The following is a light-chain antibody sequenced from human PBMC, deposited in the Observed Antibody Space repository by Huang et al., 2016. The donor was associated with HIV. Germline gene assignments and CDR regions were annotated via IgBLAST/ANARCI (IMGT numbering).Light chain of an antibody. CDR1: QSRLHSNGYNY. J-gene: IGKJ2*01. CDR3: MQALQTPT. V-gene: IGKV2-28*01. Sequence: DIVMTQSPLSLPVTPGEPASISCRSSQSRLHSNGYNYLDWYLQKPGQSPQLLIYLGSNRASGVPDRFSGSASGTDFTLKISRVEAEDVGVYYCMQALQTPTFGQGTKLEIK. CDR2: LGS.